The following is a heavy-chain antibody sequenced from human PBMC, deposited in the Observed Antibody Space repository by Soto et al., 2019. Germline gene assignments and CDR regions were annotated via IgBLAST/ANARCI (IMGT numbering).Heavy chain of an antibody. CDR1: GFTFSSYA. Sequence: XGSLGLSCAASGFTFSSYAMHGVRQAPGKGLEWVAVISYDGSNKYYADSVKGRFTISRDNSKNTLYLQMNSLRAEDTAVYYCARDQGLRYFDWSPYYFDYWGQGTLVTVSS. V-gene: IGHV3-30-3*01. CDR3: ARDQGLRYFDWSPYYFDY. J-gene: IGHJ4*02. CDR2: ISYDGSNK. D-gene: IGHD3-9*01.